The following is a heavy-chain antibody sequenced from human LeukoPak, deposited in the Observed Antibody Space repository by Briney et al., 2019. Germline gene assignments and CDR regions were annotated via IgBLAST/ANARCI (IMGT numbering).Heavy chain of an antibody. CDR1: GYTFTTYA. CDR3: AKYNSGWYRWFDP. Sequence: ASVKVSCRASGYTFTTYAMNWVRQAPGQGLEWMGWINTNTGNPTYAQGFTGRFVFSLDTSVSTAYLQISSLKAEDTAVYYCAKYNSGWYRWFDPWGQGTLVIVSS. V-gene: IGHV7-4-1*02. CDR2: INTNTGNP. D-gene: IGHD6-19*01. J-gene: IGHJ5*02.